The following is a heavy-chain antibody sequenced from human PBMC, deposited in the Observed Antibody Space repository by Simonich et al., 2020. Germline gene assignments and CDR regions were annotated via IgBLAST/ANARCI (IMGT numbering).Heavy chain of an antibody. J-gene: IGHJ5*02. V-gene: IGHV3-13*01. Sequence: EVQLVESGGGLVQPGGSLRLSCAASGFTFSSYDMHWVRQATGKGLEWVSASCTAGDTYYPGSVKGGFTISRENAKNSLYLQMNSLRAGDTAVYYCARGGYSGSYNWFDPWGQGTLVTVSS. D-gene: IGHD1-26*01. CDR2: SCTAGDT. CDR1: GFTFSSYD. CDR3: ARGGYSGSYNWFDP.